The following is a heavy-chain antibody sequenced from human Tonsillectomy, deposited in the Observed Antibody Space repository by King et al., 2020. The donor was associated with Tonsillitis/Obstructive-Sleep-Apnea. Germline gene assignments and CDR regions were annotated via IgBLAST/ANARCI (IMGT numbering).Heavy chain of an antibody. J-gene: IGHJ6*03. V-gene: IGHV3-74*01. D-gene: IGHD2-2*01. CDR3: ATALGYCSSTSCSLSYYMDV. CDR1: GFTFSSYW. CDR2: INSDGSST. Sequence: VQLVESGGGLVQPGGSLRLSCAASGFTFSSYWMHLVRQAPGKGLVWVSRINSDGSSTSYADSVKGRFTISRANTKNTLYLQINSLRAEDTAVYYCATALGYCSSTSCSLSYYMDVWGKGTTVTVSS.